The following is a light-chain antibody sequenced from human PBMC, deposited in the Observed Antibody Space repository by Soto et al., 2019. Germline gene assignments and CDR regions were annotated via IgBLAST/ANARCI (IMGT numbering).Light chain of an antibody. J-gene: IGLJ1*01. Sequence: QSVRTQPASVSGSPGQSIAISCTGSSSDVGIYNYVSWYQQHPGKVPKLIIYEVSNRPSGASNRFSGSKSGNTASLTISGLQADDEADYYCCLYIGATTYVFGTGTKVTVL. CDR2: EVS. CDR3: CLYIGATTYV. V-gene: IGLV2-14*01. CDR1: SSDVGIYNY.